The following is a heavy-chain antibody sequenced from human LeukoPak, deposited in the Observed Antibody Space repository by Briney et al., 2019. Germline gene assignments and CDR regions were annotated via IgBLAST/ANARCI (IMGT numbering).Heavy chain of an antibody. J-gene: IGHJ4*02. CDR1: GFTFSSYW. V-gene: IGHV3-7*01. CDR2: IKQDGSEK. Sequence: PGGSLRLSCAASGFTFSSYWMSWVRQAPGKGLEWVANIKQDGSEKYYVDSVKGRFTTSRDNAKNSLYLQMNSLRAEDTAVYYCASRSPGYYDFWSGSAFDYWGQGTLVTVSS. D-gene: IGHD3-3*01. CDR3: ASRSPGYYDFWSGSAFDY.